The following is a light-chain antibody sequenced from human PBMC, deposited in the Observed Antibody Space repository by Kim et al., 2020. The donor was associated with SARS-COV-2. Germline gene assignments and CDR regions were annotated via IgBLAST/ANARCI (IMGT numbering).Light chain of an antibody. J-gene: IGLJ2*01. CDR2: GKN. CDR1: SLKTFY. V-gene: IGLV3-19*01. CDR3: NSRDSSGYHVV. Sequence: SSELTQDPAVSVALGQTVRITCQGDSLKTFYASWYQQKPGQAPVLVIYGKNDRPSGIPDRFSGSTSLNTASLTITGAQAEDEADYYCNSRDSSGYHVVFGGGTQLTVL.